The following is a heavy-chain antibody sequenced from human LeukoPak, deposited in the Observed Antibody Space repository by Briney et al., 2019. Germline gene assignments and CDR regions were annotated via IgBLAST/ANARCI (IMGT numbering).Heavy chain of an antibody. Sequence: ASVKVSCNTFGYTFTGYYMHGVRQAPGQGLEWMGWINPNSGGTNYAQKFQDRVPMTRDTSINTAYMELSRLRSDDTAVYYCARTPKYSSSWSYYFDYWGQGTLVTVSS. J-gene: IGHJ4*02. CDR1: GYTFTGYY. CDR2: INPNSGGT. D-gene: IGHD6-13*01. V-gene: IGHV1-2*02. CDR3: ARTPKYSSSWSYYFDY.